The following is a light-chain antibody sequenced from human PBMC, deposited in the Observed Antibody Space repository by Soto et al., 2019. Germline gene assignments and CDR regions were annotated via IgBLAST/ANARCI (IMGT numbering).Light chain of an antibody. CDR3: QSYASSLSGYV. CDR2: GNS. V-gene: IGLV1-40*01. J-gene: IGLJ1*01. CDR1: SSNIGAGYD. Sequence: QSVLTQPPSESGAPGQRVTISCTGSSSNIGAGYDVHWYQQLPGTAPKLLTYGNSNRPTGVPDRFSGSKSGTSASLAITGLHSEDEADYYCQSYASSLSGYVFGTGTKLTVL.